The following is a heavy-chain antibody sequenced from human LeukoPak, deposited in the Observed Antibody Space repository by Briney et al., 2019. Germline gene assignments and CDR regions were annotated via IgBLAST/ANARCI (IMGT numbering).Heavy chain of an antibody. CDR2: IYWDDDK. Sequence: ESGPTLVKPTQTLTLTCTFSGFSLSTSGVGVGWIRQPPGKALEWLALIYWDDDKRYSPSLKSRLTITKDTSKNQVVLTMTNMDPVDTATYYCAHRATYGGNLFDAFDTWGQGTMVTVSS. CDR1: GFSLSTSGVG. CDR3: AHRATYGGNLFDAFDT. D-gene: IGHD4-23*01. V-gene: IGHV2-5*02. J-gene: IGHJ3*02.